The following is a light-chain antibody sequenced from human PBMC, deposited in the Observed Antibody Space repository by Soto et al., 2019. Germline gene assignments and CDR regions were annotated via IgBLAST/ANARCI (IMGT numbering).Light chain of an antibody. J-gene: IGKJ4*01. CDR2: RAS. Sequence: TQMTQSPSTLSASVGDSVSITCRASREIGTWLAWFQQKPGRAPNLLIDRASTMARGVPSRFSGSGSGTEFPLTISSLQPDDFATYYCRRHETYPLAFGGGTKVAI. V-gene: IGKV1-5*03. CDR1: REIGTW. CDR3: RRHETYPLA.